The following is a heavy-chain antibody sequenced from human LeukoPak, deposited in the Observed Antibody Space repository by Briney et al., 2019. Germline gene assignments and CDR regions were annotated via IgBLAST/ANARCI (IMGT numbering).Heavy chain of an antibody. CDR2: IYYSGST. V-gene: IGHV4-59*08. J-gene: IGHJ6*02. CDR1: GGSISSYY. Sequence: SETLSLTCTVSGGSISSYYWSWIRQPPGKGLEWIGYIYYSGSTNYNPSLKSRVTISVDTSKNQFSLKLSSVTAADTAVYYCARLRYSRYGMDVWGQGTTVTVSS. CDR3: ARLRYSRYGMDV. D-gene: IGHD6-13*01.